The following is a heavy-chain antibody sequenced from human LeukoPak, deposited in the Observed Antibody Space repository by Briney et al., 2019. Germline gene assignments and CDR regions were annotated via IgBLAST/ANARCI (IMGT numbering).Heavy chain of an antibody. CDR2: INHSGST. J-gene: IGHJ6*03. D-gene: IGHD3-10*01. CDR1: GGSFSGYY. CDR3: ARRALYYYGSGYMDV. Sequence: NPSETLSLTCAVYGGSFSGYYWSWIRQPPGKGLEWIGEINHSGSTNYNPSLKSRVTISVDTSKNQLSLKLSSVTAADTAVYYCARRALYYYGSGYMDVWGKGTTVTISS. V-gene: IGHV4-34*01.